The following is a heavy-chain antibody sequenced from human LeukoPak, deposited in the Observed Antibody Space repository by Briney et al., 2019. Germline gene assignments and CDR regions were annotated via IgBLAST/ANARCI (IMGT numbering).Heavy chain of an antibody. CDR1: GFTFSSYA. V-gene: IGHV3-23*01. D-gene: IGHD4-23*01. CDR3: AKLTTVVTPPWPSLWY. CDR2: ISGSGGST. Sequence: PGGSLRLSCAASGFTFSSYAMSWVRQAPGKGLEWVSAISGSGGSTYYADSVKGRFTISRDNSKNTLYLQMNSLRAEDTAVYYCAKLTTVVTPPWPSLWYWGQGTLVTVSS. J-gene: IGHJ4*02.